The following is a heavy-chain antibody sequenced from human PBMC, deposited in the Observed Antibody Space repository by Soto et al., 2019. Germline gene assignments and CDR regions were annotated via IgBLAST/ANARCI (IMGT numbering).Heavy chain of an antibody. J-gene: IGHJ4*02. CDR2: IIPILGIA. CDR3: AGGNGGGIDY. D-gene: IGHD3-16*01. V-gene: IGHV1-69*02. CDR1: GGTFSSYT. Sequence: QVQLVQSGAEVKKPGSSVKVSCKASGGTFSSYTISWVRQAPGQGLEWMGRIIPILGIANYAQKFQGRVTITGDKSTSTAYMELSSLRSEDTGVYYCAGGNGGGIDYWGQGTLVTVSS.